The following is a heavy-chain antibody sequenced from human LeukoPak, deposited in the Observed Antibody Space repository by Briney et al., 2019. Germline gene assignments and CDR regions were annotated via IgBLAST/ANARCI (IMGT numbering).Heavy chain of an antibody. J-gene: IGHJ4*02. V-gene: IGHV3-30*02. Sequence: GGSLRLSCAASGFTFSSYGMHWVRQAPGKGLEWVAFIRYDGSNKYYADSVKGRFTISRDNSKNTLYLQMNSLRAEDTAVYYCARDYGSGSYFFDYWGQGTLVTVSS. CDR3: ARDYGSGSYFFDY. CDR1: GFTFSSYG. D-gene: IGHD3-10*01. CDR2: IRYDGSNK.